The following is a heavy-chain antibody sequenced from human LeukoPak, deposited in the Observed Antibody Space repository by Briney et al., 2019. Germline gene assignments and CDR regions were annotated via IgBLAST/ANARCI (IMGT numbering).Heavy chain of an antibody. CDR3: ATWGYYDSSGYSPDFDY. V-gene: IGHV3-48*03. D-gene: IGHD3-22*01. J-gene: IGHJ4*02. Sequence: GGSLRLSCAASGFTLSSYEMNWVRQAPGVGVEWVSYISSSGSPILYADSARGRFTISRDNDKDSLYLQMNSLRAEDTAVYYCATWGYYDSSGYSPDFDYWGQGTLVTVSS. CDR2: ISSSGSPI. CDR1: GFTLSSYE.